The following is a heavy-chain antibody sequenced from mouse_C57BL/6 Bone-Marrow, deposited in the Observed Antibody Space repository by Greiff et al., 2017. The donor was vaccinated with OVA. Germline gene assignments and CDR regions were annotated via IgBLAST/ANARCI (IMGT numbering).Heavy chain of an antibody. V-gene: IGHV1-82*01. D-gene: IGHD1-3*01. Sequence: VQLQQSGPELVKPGASVKISCKASGYAFSSSWMNWVKQRPGKGLEWIGRIYPGDGDTNYNGKFKGKATLTADKSSSTAYMQLSSLTSEDSAVYFCARSRYNRAWFAYWGQGTLVTVSA. J-gene: IGHJ3*01. CDR2: IYPGDGDT. CDR1: GYAFSSSW. CDR3: ARSRYNRAWFAY.